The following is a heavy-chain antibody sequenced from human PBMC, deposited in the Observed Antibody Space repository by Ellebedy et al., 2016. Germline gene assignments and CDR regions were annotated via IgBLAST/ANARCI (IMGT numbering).Heavy chain of an antibody. D-gene: IGHD2-8*01. CDR3: ARGVSYFGY. V-gene: IGHV4-34*01. J-gene: IGHJ4*02. CDR2: INHSGST. CDR1: GGSFSGYY. Sequence: SETLSLTXAVYGGSFSGYYWSWIRQPPGKGLEWIGEINHSGSTNYNPSLKSRVTISVDTSKNQFSLKLSSVTAADTAVYYCARGVSYFGYWGQGTLVTVSS.